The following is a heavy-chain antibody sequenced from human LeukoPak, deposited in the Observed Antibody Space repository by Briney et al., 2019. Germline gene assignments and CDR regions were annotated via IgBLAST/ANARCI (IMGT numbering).Heavy chain of an antibody. D-gene: IGHD1-26*01. CDR1: GFTFKTFS. CDR2: ISSNGNHI. V-gene: IGHV3-21*01. J-gene: IGHJ4*02. CDR3: AREKSLIVGFMYFDK. Sequence: GGSLRLSCVASGFTFKTFSMAWVRQAPGKGLKWVSSISSNGNHIDYADSVKGRFSISRDNAKNSFYLQMNNLRADDTATYYCAREKSLIVGFMYFDKWGQGTVVTASS.